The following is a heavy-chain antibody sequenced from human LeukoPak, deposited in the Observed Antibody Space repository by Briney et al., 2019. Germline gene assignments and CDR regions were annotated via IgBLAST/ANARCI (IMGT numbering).Heavy chain of an antibody. J-gene: IGHJ6*04. Sequence: SGGSLRLSCAASGFTFSSYAMSWVRQAPGKGLEWVSAISGSGTGTFYADSVKGRFTISRDNSKNTLNLQMNSLRAEDTAVYYCAKVGDGYYYYYGRNVWGKGTAVTVPS. CDR2: ISGSGTGT. D-gene: IGHD3-16*01. V-gene: IGHV3-23*01. CDR1: GFTFSSYA. CDR3: AKVGDGYYYYYGRNV.